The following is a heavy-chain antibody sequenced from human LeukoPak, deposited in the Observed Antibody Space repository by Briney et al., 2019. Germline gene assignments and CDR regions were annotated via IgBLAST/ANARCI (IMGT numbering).Heavy chain of an antibody. D-gene: IGHD3-10*01. CDR2: IKQNGSEK. J-gene: IGHJ5*02. CDR1: GFTFSSYW. CDR3: ARDTVRGTLGP. V-gene: IGHV3-7*01. Sequence: GGSLRLSCAASGFTFSSYWMSWVRQAPGKGLEWVANIKQNGSEKYYVDSVKGRFTISRDNAKNSLYLQMNSLRAEDTAVYYCARDTVRGTLGPWGQGTLVTVSS.